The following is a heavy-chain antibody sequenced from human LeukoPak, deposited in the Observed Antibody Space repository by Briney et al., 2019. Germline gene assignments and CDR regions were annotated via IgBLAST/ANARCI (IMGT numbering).Heavy chain of an antibody. CDR1: GFTFSSYG. CDR2: ISYDGSNK. D-gene: IGHD6-13*01. J-gene: IGHJ4*02. Sequence: GGSLRLSCAASGFTFSSYGMHWVRQAPGKGLEWVAVISYDGSNKYYADSVKGRFTISRDNSKNTLYLQMNSLRAEDTAVYYCAKRMGPSIAATDLDYWGQGTLVTVSS. V-gene: IGHV3-30*18. CDR3: AKRMGPSIAATDLDY.